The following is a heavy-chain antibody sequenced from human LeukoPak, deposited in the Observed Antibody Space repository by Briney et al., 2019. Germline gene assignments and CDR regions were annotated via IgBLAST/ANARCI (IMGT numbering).Heavy chain of an antibody. CDR2: ISSSSSTI. D-gene: IGHD3-10*01. Sequence: GGSLRLSCAASGFTFSSCSMNWVRLAPGEGLGWVSYISSSSSTIFYADSVKGRFTISRDNVKNSLYLQINSLRAEDTAVYYCARRGQGFGELWPTADFDYWGQGTLVTVSS. J-gene: IGHJ4*02. CDR1: GFTFSSCS. V-gene: IGHV3-48*01. CDR3: ARRGQGFGELWPTADFDY.